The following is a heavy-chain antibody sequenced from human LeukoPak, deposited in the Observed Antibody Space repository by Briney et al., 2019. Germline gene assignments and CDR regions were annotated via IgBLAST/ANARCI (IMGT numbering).Heavy chain of an antibody. J-gene: IGHJ4*02. CDR2: ISSSGSTI. Sequence: GGSLRLSCAASGFTFTSYNMNGVRQAPGKGLEWISFISSSGSTIYYADSVKGRFTISRDNAKNSLYLQMNSLRAEDTAVYYCAKAELAFDYWGQGTLVTVSS. CDR1: GFTFTSYN. V-gene: IGHV3-48*01. CDR3: AKAELAFDY. D-gene: IGHD1-7*01.